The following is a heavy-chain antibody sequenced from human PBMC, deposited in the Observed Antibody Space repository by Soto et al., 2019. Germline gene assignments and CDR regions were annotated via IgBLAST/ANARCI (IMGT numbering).Heavy chain of an antibody. J-gene: IGHJ5*02. CDR1: GFSLSTSGVG. CDR3: ARLYDFWSGYYVSWFDP. V-gene: IGHV2-5*01. Sequence: SGPTLVNPTQTLTLTCPFSGFSLSTSGVGVGWIRQPPGKALEWLALIYWNDDKRYSPSLKSRLTITKDTSKNQVVLTMTNMDPVDTATYYCARLYDFWSGYYVSWFDPWGQGTLVTVSS. CDR2: IYWNDDK. D-gene: IGHD3-3*01.